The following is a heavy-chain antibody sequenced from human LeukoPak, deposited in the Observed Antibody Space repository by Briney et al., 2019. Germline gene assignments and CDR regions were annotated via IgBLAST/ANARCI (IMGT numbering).Heavy chain of an antibody. J-gene: IGHJ4*02. D-gene: IGHD2-21*01. Sequence: PGGSLRLSCAASGFTFSSYAMHWVRQAPGKGLEWVAVISYDGSNKCYADSVKGRFTISRDNSKNTLYLQMNSLRAEDTAVYFCARYLFSDFYFDHWGQGTLVTVSS. CDR3: ARYLFSDFYFDH. CDR1: GFTFSSYA. V-gene: IGHV3-30-3*01. CDR2: ISYDGSNK.